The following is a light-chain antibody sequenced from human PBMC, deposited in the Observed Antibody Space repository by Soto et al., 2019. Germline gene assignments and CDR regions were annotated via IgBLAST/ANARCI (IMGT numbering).Light chain of an antibody. V-gene: IGLV2-14*01. CDR1: SSDVGGYNY. CDR2: DVN. J-gene: IGLJ2*01. CDR3: SSYTGSSTYVV. Sequence: QSALTQPASVSGSPGQSITISCTGTSSDVGGYNYVSWYQQHPGKAPKLMIYDVNNRPSGVSNRFSGSESGNTASLTISGLQAEDEADYYCSSYTGSSTYVVFGGGTQLTVL.